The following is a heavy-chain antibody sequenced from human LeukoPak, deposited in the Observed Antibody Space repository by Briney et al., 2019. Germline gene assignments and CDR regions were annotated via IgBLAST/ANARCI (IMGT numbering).Heavy chain of an antibody. CDR3: ARDQLTAGYYMDV. Sequence: SETLSLTCTVSGASISSHCWSWIRQPPGRGLEWIGYTFYSGITNYNPSLKSRVTISADTSKNQISLRLSSVTAADTAVYYCARDQLTAGYYMDVWGIGTTVTVSS. CDR1: GASISSHC. D-gene: IGHD1-14*01. J-gene: IGHJ6*03. CDR2: TFYSGIT. V-gene: IGHV4-59*11.